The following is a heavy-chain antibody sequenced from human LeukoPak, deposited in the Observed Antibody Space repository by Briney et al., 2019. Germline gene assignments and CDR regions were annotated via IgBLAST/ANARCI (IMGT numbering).Heavy chain of an antibody. CDR2: ISSSSSYI. CDR3: ARAVVVVAACFDY. J-gene: IGHJ4*02. CDR1: GFTFSSYS. V-gene: IGHV3-21*01. Sequence: GGSLRLSCAASGFTFSSYSMNWVRQAPGKGLEWVSSISSSSSYIYYADSVKGRFTISRDNAKNSLYLQMNSLRAEDTAVYYCARAVVVVAACFDYWGQGTLVTVSS. D-gene: IGHD2-15*01.